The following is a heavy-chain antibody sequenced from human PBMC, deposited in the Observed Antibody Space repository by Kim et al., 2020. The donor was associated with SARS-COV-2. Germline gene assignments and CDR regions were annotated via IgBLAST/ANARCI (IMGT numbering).Heavy chain of an antibody. D-gene: IGHD1-26*01. J-gene: IGHJ6*02. V-gene: IGHV4-39*01. CDR2: IYYSGST. Sequence: SETLSLTCTVSGGSISSSSYYWGWLRQPPGKGLEWIGSIYYSGSTYYNPSLKSRVTISVDTSKNQFSLKLSSVTAADTAVYYCAKRGSYAPEGMDVWGQGTTVTVSS. CDR3: AKRGSYAPEGMDV. CDR1: GGSISSSSYY.